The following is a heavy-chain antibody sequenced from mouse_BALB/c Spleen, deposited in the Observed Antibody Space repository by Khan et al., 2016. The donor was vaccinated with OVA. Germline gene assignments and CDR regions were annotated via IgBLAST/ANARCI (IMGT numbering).Heavy chain of an antibody. J-gene: IGHJ2*02. D-gene: IGHD1-1*02. CDR1: GYSITSDYA. CDR3: ARVYGGDFDY. V-gene: IGHV3-2*02. CDR2: ISYSGNT. Sequence: EEQLQESGPGLVKPSQSLSLTCTVTGYSITSDYALNCILQFPGNKLEWMGFISYSGNTKYNPSFKSRFSITRDTSKNQFLLQLNSVTTEDTATYYCARVYGGDFDYWGQGTSLTVSS.